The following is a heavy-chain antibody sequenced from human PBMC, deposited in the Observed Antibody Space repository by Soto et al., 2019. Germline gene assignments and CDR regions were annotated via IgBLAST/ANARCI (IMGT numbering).Heavy chain of an antibody. Sequence: SETLSLTCTVPGGSISSSSYYWGWIRQPPGKGLEWIGSIYYSGSTYYNPSLKSRVTISVDTSKNQFSLKLSSVTAADTAVYYCASERQIPFFDYWGQGTLVTGSS. J-gene: IGHJ4*02. CDR2: IYYSGST. CDR3: ASERQIPFFDY. V-gene: IGHV4-39*01. CDR1: GGSISSSSYY. D-gene: IGHD2-21*01.